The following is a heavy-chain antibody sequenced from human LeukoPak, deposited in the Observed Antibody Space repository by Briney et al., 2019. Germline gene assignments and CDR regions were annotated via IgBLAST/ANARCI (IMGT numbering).Heavy chain of an antibody. CDR2: IYTSGST. Sequence: SETLSLTCTVSGGSISSYYWSWIRQPAGKGLEWIGRIYTSGSTNYNPSLKSRVTMSVDTSKNQFSLKLTSVTAADTVVYYCARDRRPIFGYMDVWGKGTTVTVSS. J-gene: IGHJ6*03. CDR3: ARDRRPIFGYMDV. CDR1: GGSISSYY. V-gene: IGHV4-4*07. D-gene: IGHD3-9*01.